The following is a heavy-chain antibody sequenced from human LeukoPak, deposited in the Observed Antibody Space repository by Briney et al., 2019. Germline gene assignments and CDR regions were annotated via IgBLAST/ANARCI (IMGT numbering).Heavy chain of an antibody. CDR2: IIPIFGTA. CDR3: ARDYEYYYYMDV. CDR1: GGTFSSYA. J-gene: IGHJ6*03. D-gene: IGHD5-12*01. Sequence: SVKVSCKASGGTFSSYAISWVRQAPGQGLEWMGGIIPIFGTANYAQKFQGRVTITADESTSTAYMELSSLRSEDTAVYYCARDYEYYYYMDVWGKGTTVTVSS. V-gene: IGHV1-69*13.